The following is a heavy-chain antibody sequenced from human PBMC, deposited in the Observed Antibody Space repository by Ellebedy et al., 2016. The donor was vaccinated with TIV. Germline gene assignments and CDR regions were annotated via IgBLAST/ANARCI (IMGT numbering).Heavy chain of an antibody. CDR2: IWYDGSNK. CDR1: GFTFSSYG. V-gene: IGHV3-33*01. J-gene: IGHJ4*02. CDR3: ARVPIWLVFDY. D-gene: IGHD3-10*01. Sequence: PGGSLRLSCAASGFTFSSYGMHWVRQAPGKGLEWVAVIWYDGSNKYYADSVKGRFTISRDNSKNTLYLQMNSLRAEDTAVYYCARVPIWLVFDYWGQGTLVTVSS.